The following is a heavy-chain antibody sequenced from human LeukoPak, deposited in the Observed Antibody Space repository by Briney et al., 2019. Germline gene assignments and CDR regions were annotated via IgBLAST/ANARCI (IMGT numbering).Heavy chain of an antibody. V-gene: IGHV1-69*04. Sequence: SVKVSCKASGGXFSSYAISWVRQAPGQGLEWMGRIIPILGIANHAQKFQGRVTITADKSTSTAYMELSSLRSEDTAVYYCARDQAQYYYDSSGYYPWDYWGQGTLVTVSS. J-gene: IGHJ4*02. CDR3: ARDQAQYYYDSSGYYPWDY. CDR1: GGXFSSYA. CDR2: IIPILGIA. D-gene: IGHD3-22*01.